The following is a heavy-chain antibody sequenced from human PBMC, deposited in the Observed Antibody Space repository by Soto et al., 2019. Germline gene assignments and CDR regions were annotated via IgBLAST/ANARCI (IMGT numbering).Heavy chain of an antibody. CDR3: ACNGYSSSWRQTGGRILDY. CDR1: GFTFSDYY. CDR2: ISSSGSTI. Sequence: GGSLRLSCAGSGFTFSDYYMSWIRQAPGKGLEWVSYISSSGSTIYYADCVKGRFTISRDNAKNSLYLQMNSLRAEDTAVYYCACNGYSSSWRQTGGRILDYWGQGTLVTVSS. V-gene: IGHV3-11*01. D-gene: IGHD6-13*01. J-gene: IGHJ4*02.